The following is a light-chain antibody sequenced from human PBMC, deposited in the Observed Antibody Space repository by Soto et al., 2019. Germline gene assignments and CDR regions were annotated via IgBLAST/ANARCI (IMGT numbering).Light chain of an antibody. Sequence: QLVLTQPPSASGTPGQRVTISCSGSSSNIGSNFVYWYQQFPGTAPKLLIYRNNQRPSGVPYRFSGSKSGTSASLAISGLPYEDEADYYCAAWDDSLSGWVFGGGTKLTVL. J-gene: IGLJ3*02. CDR1: SSNIGSNF. CDR3: AAWDDSLSGWV. CDR2: RNN. V-gene: IGLV1-47*01.